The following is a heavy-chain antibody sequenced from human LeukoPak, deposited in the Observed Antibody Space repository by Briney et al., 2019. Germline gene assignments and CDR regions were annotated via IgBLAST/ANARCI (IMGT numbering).Heavy chain of an antibody. CDR3: ANWRDIWSGYGFDS. V-gene: IGHV3-23*01. CDR2: ISGSGGST. D-gene: IGHD3-3*01. Sequence: GGSLRLSCAASGFTFSSYAVSWVRQAPGKGLEWVSSISGSGGSTYSADSVKGRFTISRDNSKNTLYLQMNSLRAEDTALYYCANWRDIWSGYGFDSWGQGTLVTVSS. CDR1: GFTFSSYA. J-gene: IGHJ4*02.